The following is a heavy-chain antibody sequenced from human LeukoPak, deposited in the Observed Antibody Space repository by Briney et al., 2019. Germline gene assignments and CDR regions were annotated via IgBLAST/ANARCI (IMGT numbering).Heavy chain of an antibody. D-gene: IGHD1-26*01. CDR2: IIPILGIA. J-gene: IGHJ3*02. CDR1: GGTFSSYA. Sequence: SVKVSCKASGGTFSSYAISWVRQAPGQGLEWMGRIIPILGIANYAQKFQGRVTITADKSTSTAYMELSSLRSEDTAVYYCARVLLREDAFDIWGQGTMVTVSS. CDR3: ARVLLREDAFDI. V-gene: IGHV1-69*04.